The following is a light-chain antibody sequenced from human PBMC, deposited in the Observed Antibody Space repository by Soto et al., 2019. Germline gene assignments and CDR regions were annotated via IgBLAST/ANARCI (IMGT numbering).Light chain of an antibody. V-gene: IGLV2-23*02. CDR3: CSYAGSSTYV. Sequence: QSALTQPASVSGSPGQSITISCTGTSSDLGSYNLVSWYQQHPGKAPKLMIYEVNKRPSGVSDRFSGSKSGNTASLTISGLQAEDEADYYCCSYAGSSTYVFGTGTKLTVL. CDR2: EVN. J-gene: IGLJ1*01. CDR1: SSDLGSYNL.